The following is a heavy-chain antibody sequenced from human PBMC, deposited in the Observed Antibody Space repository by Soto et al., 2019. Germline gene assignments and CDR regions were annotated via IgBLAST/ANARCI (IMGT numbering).Heavy chain of an antibody. CDR3: ARWDYYYYGMDV. V-gene: IGHV4-4*02. CDR1: GGSISSSNW. Sequence: QVQLQESGPGLVKPSGTLSLTCAVSGGSISSSNWWSWVRQPPGKGLEWIGEIYHSGSTNYNPSLKSRXXIXVXXSKNQFSRKLSSVTAADTAVYYCARWDYYYYGMDVWGQGTTVTVSS. CDR2: IYHSGST. J-gene: IGHJ6*02.